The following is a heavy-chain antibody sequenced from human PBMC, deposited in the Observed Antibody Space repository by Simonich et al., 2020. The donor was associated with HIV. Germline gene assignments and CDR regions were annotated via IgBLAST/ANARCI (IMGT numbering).Heavy chain of an antibody. CDR3: AKDKGAYYGSGSPVY. J-gene: IGHJ4*02. CDR1: GCTFDDCA. V-gene: IGHV3-9*01. CDR2: ISGNNGTI. D-gene: IGHD3-10*01. Sequence: EVQLVESGGGLVQPGRSLRFSCAASGCTFDDCAMPGVRQAPEKGLVWVSGISGNNGTIGYADSVKGRFTISRDHAKNSLYLQMNSLRAEDTALYYCAKDKGAYYGSGSPVYWGQGTLVTVSS.